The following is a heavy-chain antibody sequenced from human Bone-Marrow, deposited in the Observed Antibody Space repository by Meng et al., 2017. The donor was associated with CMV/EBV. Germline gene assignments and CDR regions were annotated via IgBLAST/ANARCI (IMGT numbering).Heavy chain of an antibody. CDR3: AREVPADPYYYGMDV. CDR1: GYTFTSYD. V-gene: IGHV1-8*01. CDR2: MNPNSGNT. D-gene: IGHD2-2*01. Sequence: ASVKVSCKASGYTFTSYDINWVRQATGQGLEWMGWMNPNSGNTGYAQKFQGRVTMTRNTSISTAYMELSSLRSEDTAVYYCAREVPADPYYYGMDVWSQGTTVTVSS. J-gene: IGHJ6*02.